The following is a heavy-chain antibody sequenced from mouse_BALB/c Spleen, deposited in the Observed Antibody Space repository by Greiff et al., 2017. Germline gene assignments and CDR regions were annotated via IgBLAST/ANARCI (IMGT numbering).Heavy chain of an antibody. CDR2: INSNGGST. Sequence: EVMLVESGGGLVQPGGSLKLSCAASGFTFSSYGMSWVRQTPDKRLELVATINSNGGSTYYPDSVKGRFTISRDNAKNTLYLQMSSLKSEDTAMYYCARDGNYWYFDVWGAGTTVTVSS. CDR3: ARDGNYWYFDV. CDR1: GFTFSSYG. J-gene: IGHJ1*01. V-gene: IGHV5-6-3*01. D-gene: IGHD2-1*01.